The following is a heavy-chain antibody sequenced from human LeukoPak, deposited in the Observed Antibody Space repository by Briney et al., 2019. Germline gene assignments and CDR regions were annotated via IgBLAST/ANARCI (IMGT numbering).Heavy chain of an antibody. D-gene: IGHD2-15*01. CDR2: IYISGGP. J-gene: IGHJ4*02. V-gene: IGHV4-4*07. Sequence: SETLSLTCIVSDGSISSYFWGWFQQPAGKGLEGFGRIYISGGPNYTPTLKSRVTLSVQTTKNQFSLKRTSVTAADTAVYYCARGRGYCRGCSLYYYLDYWGQGNLFTVSS. CDR3: ARGRGYCRGCSLYYYLDY. CDR1: DGSISSYF.